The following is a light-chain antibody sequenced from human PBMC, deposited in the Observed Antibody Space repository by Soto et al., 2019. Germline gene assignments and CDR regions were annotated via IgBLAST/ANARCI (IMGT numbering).Light chain of an antibody. J-gene: IGKJ1*01. CDR3: QQYVHWPPGA. V-gene: IGKV3-15*01. CDR2: DTS. Sequence: EIVVTQSPATLSVSPGERVTLSCRASQSVSSSLAWYQQRPGQAPRLLIYDTSTRADGIAARFSGSGSGTAFTLTISSLQSEDSAVYYCQQYVHWPPGAFGQGTTVEIK. CDR1: QSVSSS.